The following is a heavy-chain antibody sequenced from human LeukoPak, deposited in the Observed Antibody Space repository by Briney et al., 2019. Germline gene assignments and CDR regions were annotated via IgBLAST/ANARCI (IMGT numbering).Heavy chain of an antibody. D-gene: IGHD6-6*01. V-gene: IGHV4-4*07. CDR2: IYSSGST. CDR1: GGSISSYY. Sequence: SETLSLTCTVSGGSISSYYWSWIRQAAGKGLEWIGRIYSSGSTNYNPSLKSRVTMSVDTSKNQFSLKLSSVTAADTAVYYCARVTYSGSSMSVDGFDIWGQGTLVTVSS. J-gene: IGHJ3*02. CDR3: ARVTYSGSSMSVDGFDI.